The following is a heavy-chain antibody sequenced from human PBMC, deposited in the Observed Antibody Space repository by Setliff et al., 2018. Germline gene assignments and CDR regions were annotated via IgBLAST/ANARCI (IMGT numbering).Heavy chain of an antibody. J-gene: IGHJ4*02. CDR2: IFHSGST. CDR3: VRETLMVQRNFDY. CDR1: GYSISSGHF. Sequence: TLSLTCGVSGYSISSGHFWGWIRQPPGKGLEWLGNIFHSGSTYYNPTLNSRVTMSVDTSKSQFSLKLTSLTAADTAVYFCVRETLMVQRNFDYWAQGTLVTVSS. D-gene: IGHD3-10*01. V-gene: IGHV4-38-2*02.